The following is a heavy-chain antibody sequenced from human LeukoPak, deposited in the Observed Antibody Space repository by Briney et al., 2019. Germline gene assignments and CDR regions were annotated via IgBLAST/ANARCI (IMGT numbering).Heavy chain of an antibody. CDR1: GGSISSYY. J-gene: IGHJ4*02. CDR2: IYYSGST. D-gene: IGHD3-22*01. V-gene: IGHV4-59*08. CDR3: ARFPITYYYDRTPPE. Sequence: SETLSLTCTVSGGSISSYYWSWIRQPPGKGLEWIGYIYYSGSTNYNPSLKSRVTISVDTSKNQFSLKLSSVTAADTAVYYCARFPITYYYDRTPPEWGQGTLVTVSS.